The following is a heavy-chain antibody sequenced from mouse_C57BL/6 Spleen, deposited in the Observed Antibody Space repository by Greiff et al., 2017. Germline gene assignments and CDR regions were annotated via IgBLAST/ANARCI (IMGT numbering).Heavy chain of an antibody. CDR1: GYAFSSSW. CDR2: IYPGDGDT. V-gene: IGHV1-82*01. CDR3: ARGIYYDYDGGFAY. J-gene: IGHJ3*01. D-gene: IGHD2-4*01. Sequence: VKLVESGPELVKPGASVKISCKASGYAFSSSWMNWVKQRPGKGLEWIGRIYPGDGDTNYNGKFKGKATLTADKSSSTAYMQLSSLTSEDSAVYFCARGIYYDYDGGFAYWGQGTLVTVSA.